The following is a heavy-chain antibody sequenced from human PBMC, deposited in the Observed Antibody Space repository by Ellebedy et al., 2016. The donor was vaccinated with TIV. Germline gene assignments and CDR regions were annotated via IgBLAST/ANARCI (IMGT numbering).Heavy chain of an antibody. CDR2: IYDIGST. Sequence: PSETLSLTCTVSGGSMSTYYWSWIRQPPGKGLEWIGYIYDIGSTNYNPSLKSRVTISVDTSKNQFSLKLSSVTAADTAVYFCARHADDGLYNWFDSWGQGTLVTVSS. J-gene: IGHJ5*01. V-gene: IGHV4-59*08. CDR1: GGSMSTYY. CDR3: ARHADDGLYNWFDS. D-gene: IGHD1-1*01.